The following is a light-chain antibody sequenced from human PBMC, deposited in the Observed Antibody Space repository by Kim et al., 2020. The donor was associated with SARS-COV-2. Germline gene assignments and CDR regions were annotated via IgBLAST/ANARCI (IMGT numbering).Light chain of an antibody. CDR2: GNS. V-gene: IGLV1-40*01. Sequence: QSVLTQPPSVSGAPGQRVTISCIGRSSNIGAGYDVHWYQPVPGSAPKLLIYGNSNRLSGVPDRFPVSESGTSASLAITGLQGEVEPDFYCQSYASSLSVHYVFGTVTKVTVL. J-gene: IGLJ1*01. CDR1: SSNIGAGYD. CDR3: QSYASSLSVHYV.